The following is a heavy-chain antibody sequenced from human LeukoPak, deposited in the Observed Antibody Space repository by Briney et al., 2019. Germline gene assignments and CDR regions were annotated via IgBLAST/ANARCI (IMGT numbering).Heavy chain of an antibody. V-gene: IGHV3-23*01. CDR1: GFIFSRYG. J-gene: IGHJ3*02. Sequence: QPGGSLRLSCAASGFIFSRYGMSWVRQAPGKGLEWVSAISGSGGTTYYADSVKGRFTISRDNSKNTLYLQMNSLRAEDTAVYYCAKDLYRRRLWFGAEGNAFDIWGQGTMVTVSS. CDR2: ISGSGGTT. D-gene: IGHD3-10*01. CDR3: AKDLYRRRLWFGAEGNAFDI.